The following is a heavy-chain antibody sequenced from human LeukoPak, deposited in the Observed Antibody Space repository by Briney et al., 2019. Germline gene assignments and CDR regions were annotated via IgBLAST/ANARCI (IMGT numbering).Heavy chain of an antibody. D-gene: IGHD6-19*01. CDR3: ARLISVAGTGAFDI. V-gene: IGHV3-66*01. J-gene: IGHJ3*02. Sequence: GGSLRLSCAASAFTVSSNYMTWVRQAPGKGLEGGSVIYSGGTRYYADSVTGRFTISRDNSKNTLYLQMNTLRAEDTAVYYCARLISVAGTGAFDIWGQGTMVTVSS. CDR1: AFTVSSNY. CDR2: IYSGGTR.